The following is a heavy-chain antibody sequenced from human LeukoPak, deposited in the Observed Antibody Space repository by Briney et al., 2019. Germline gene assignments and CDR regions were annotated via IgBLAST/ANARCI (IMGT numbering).Heavy chain of an antibody. V-gene: IGHV3-23*01. CDR3: AKAPPGYYDSSGYYPDHFDY. J-gene: IGHJ4*02. CDR2: ISGSGGST. CDR1: GFTFSSYA. Sequence: GGSLRLSCAASGFTFSSYAMSWVRQAPGKGLEWVSAISGSGGSTYYADSVKGRFTISRDNSKNTLYLQMNSLRAEDTAVYYCAKAPPGYYDSSGYYPDHFDYWGQGTLVTVSS. D-gene: IGHD3-22*01.